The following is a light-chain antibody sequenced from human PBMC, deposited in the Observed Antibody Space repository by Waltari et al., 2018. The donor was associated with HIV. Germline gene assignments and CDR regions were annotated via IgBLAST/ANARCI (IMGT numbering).Light chain of an antibody. CDR1: SSNIGKNA. J-gene: IGLJ1*01. V-gene: IGLV1-36*01. Sequence: QSVLTQPPSVSEAPRKSVTISCSGSSSNIGKNAVNWFQQLPGKAPKLLIYYDDLLPSGVSDRFSGSKSGTSASLAISGLQSEDEADYYCATWDDSLKGYVFGAGTKVTGL. CDR2: YDD. CDR3: ATWDDSLKGYV.